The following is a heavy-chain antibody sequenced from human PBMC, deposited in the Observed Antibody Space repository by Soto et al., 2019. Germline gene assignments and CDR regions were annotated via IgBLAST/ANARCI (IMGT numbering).Heavy chain of an antibody. V-gene: IGHV4-34*01. D-gene: IGHD3-9*01. J-gene: IGHJ4*02. CDR3: ARLNYDILTGYYPFDY. Sequence: QVQLQQWGAGLLKPSETLSLTCAVYGGSFSGYYWSWIRQPPGKGLEWIGEINHSGSTNYNPSLKSRVTISVDTSKNQFSLKLSSVTAADTAVYYCARLNYDILTGYYPFDYWGQGTLVTVSS. CDR2: INHSGST. CDR1: GGSFSGYY.